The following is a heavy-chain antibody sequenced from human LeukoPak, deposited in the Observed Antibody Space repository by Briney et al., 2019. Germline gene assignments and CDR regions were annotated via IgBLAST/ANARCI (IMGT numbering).Heavy chain of an antibody. V-gene: IGHV3-48*01. J-gene: IGHJ4*02. D-gene: IGHD4-17*01. CDR1: GFTFNSYS. Sequence: GGSLRLSCAASGFTFNSYSMTWVRQAPGKGLEWVAYISSSSSSIYYADSVRGRFTISRDNAKNSLYLEMNSLRAEDTAVYYCANLYGDYPDYWGQGTLVTVSS. CDR3: ANLYGDYPDY. CDR2: ISSSSSSI.